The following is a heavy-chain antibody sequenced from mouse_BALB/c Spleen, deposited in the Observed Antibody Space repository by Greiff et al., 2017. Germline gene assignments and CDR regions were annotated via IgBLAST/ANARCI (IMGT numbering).Heavy chain of an antibody. V-gene: IGHV1S56*01. CDR2: IYPGNVNT. CDR3: ARRDYYAMDY. CDR1: GYTFTSYT. Sequence: VQLQQSGAELARPGASVKMSCKASGYTFTSYTIHWVKQRPGQGLEWIGWIYPGNVNTKYNEKFKGKATLTADKSSSTAYMQLSSLTSEDSAVYFCARRDYYAMDYWGQGTSVTVSS. J-gene: IGHJ4*01.